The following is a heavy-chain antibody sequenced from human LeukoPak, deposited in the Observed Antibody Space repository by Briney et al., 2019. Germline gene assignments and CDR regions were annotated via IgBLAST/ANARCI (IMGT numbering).Heavy chain of an antibody. CDR1: GFTVSSNY. J-gene: IGHJ6*02. CDR3: ARDSVAAAGQNYYYYGMDV. D-gene: IGHD6-13*01. V-gene: IGHV3-53*01. CDR2: IYSGGST. Sequence: TGGSLRLSCAASGFTVSSNYMSWVRQAPGKGLEWVSVIYSGGSTYYADSVKGRFTISRDNSKNTLYLQMNSLRAEDTAVYYCARDSVAAAGQNYYYYGMDVWGQGTTVTVSS.